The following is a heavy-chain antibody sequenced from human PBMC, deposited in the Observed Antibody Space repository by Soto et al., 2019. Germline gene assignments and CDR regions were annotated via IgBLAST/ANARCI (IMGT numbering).Heavy chain of an antibody. CDR2: IYYSGST. CDR1: GGSISSSSYY. J-gene: IGHJ5*02. D-gene: IGHD3-9*01. V-gene: IGHV4-39*01. Sequence: SETLSLTCTVSGGSISSSSYYWGWIRQPPGKGLEWIGSIYYSGSTYYNPSLKSRVTISVDTSKNQFSLKLSSVTAADTAVYYCARGGDFDWLSFDPWGQGTLVTVSS. CDR3: ARGGDFDWLSFDP.